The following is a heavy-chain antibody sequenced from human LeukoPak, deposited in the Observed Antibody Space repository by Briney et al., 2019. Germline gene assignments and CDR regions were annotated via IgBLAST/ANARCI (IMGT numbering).Heavy chain of an antibody. D-gene: IGHD6-13*01. Sequence: GRSLRLSCAASGFTFDDYAMHWVRQAPGKGLEWVSGISWNSGSIGYADSVEGRFTISRDNAKNSLYLQMNSLRAEDTALYYCAKDLRYSSSWPGGDWGQGTLVTVSS. CDR2: ISWNSGSI. J-gene: IGHJ4*02. V-gene: IGHV3-9*01. CDR1: GFTFDDYA. CDR3: AKDLRYSSSWPGGD.